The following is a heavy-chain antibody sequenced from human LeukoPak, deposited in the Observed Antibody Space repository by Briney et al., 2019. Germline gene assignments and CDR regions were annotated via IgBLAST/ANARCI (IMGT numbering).Heavy chain of an antibody. CDR2: IYYSGST. Sequence: SETLSLTCTVSGGSISSYYWSWIRQPPGKGLEWIGYIYYSGSTNYNPSLKSRVTISVDTSKNQFSLKLSSVTAADTAVYYCARKAPNTSEAFDIWGQGTMVTVSS. CDR1: GGSISSYY. CDR3: ARKAPNTSEAFDI. D-gene: IGHD1-14*01. J-gene: IGHJ3*02. V-gene: IGHV4-59*01.